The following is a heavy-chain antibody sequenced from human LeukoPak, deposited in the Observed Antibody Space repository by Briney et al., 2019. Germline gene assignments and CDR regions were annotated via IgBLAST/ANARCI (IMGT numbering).Heavy chain of an antibody. J-gene: IGHJ5*02. CDR1: GGSISSSGYY. CDR2: IYDSGST. V-gene: IGHV4-39*07. Sequence: PSEPLSLTCTVSGGSISSSGYYWGWIRQPPGKGREGIGSIYDSGSTYYNPSLKSRVQISVDTAKEQFSLKLSSVTAADTAVYYCARNRTTVIPGIGAAGPLNWFDPWGQGILVTVSS. D-gene: IGHD6-13*01. CDR3: ARNRTTVIPGIGAAGPLNWFDP.